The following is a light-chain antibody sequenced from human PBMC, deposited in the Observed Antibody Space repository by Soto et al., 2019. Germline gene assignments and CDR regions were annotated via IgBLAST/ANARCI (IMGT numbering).Light chain of an antibody. Sequence: DIQMTQSPSSLSASAGDRVTITCQASQDISHYLNWYQQKPGKAPKLLIDDAFNLDTGVPSRFSGSGSGTDFTFTISSLQPEDIATYYCQQYDSFPRTFGQGTKVEIK. CDR3: QQYDSFPRT. CDR2: DAF. J-gene: IGKJ1*01. V-gene: IGKV1-33*01. CDR1: QDISHY.